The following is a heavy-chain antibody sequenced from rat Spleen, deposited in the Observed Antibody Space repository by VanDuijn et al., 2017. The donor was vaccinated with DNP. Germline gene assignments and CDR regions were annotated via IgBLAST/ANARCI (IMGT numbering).Heavy chain of an antibody. D-gene: IGHD5-1*01. CDR3: AEAGRGRVMDA. J-gene: IGHJ4*01. CDR2: MWSDGDT. Sequence: QVQLKESGPGLVQPSQTLSLTCTVSGFSLTSYHVHWVRQPPGKGLEWMGVMWSDGDTSYNSALKSRLRISRDTSKSQVFLKMSRLQTEDTATYYCAEAGRGRVMDAWGQGASVTVSS. V-gene: IGHV2-32*01. CDR1: GFSLTSYH.